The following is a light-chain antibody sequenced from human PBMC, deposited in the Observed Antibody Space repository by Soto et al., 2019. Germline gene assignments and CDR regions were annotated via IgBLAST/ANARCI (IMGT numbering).Light chain of an antibody. J-gene: IGLJ1*01. CDR1: SSDVGGYNY. V-gene: IGLV2-11*01. Sequence: QSVLTQPRSVSGSPGQSVTISCTGTSSDVGGYNYVSWYQQHPGKAPKLMIYDVSKRPSGVPGRFSGSKSGNTASLTISGLQAEDEADYYCCSYAGSYGVFGTGTKVTVL. CDR2: DVS. CDR3: CSYAGSYGV.